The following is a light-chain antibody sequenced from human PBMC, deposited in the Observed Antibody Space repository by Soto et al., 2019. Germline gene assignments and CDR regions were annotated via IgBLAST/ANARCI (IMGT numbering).Light chain of an antibody. V-gene: IGLV2-14*01. CDR1: SSNVGGYNY. CDR2: DVS. Sequence: QSALTQPASVSGSPGQSVTMSCTGTSSNVGGYNYVSWYQQHPGMAPKLMIYDVSNRPSGVSNRFSGSKSGNTASLTISGLQAEDAADYCCSSDTSSSTRVFGGGTQLTVL. J-gene: IGLJ3*02. CDR3: SSDTSSSTRV.